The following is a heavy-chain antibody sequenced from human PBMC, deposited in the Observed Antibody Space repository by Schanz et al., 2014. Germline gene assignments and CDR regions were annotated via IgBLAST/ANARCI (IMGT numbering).Heavy chain of an antibody. CDR2: ISGSSSTK. D-gene: IGHD3-9*01. V-gene: IGHV3-21*04. Sequence: VQLVESGGGLVKPGGSLRLSCAASGFTFSTYYMNWVRQAPGKGLEWVSYISGSSSTKYYADSVKGRFTISRDNGKKSLYLQMDSLKTEDTAVYYCARRNFYDKSAAFDYWGQGSLVTVSS. CDR3: ARRNFYDKSAAFDY. CDR1: GFTFSTYY. J-gene: IGHJ4*02.